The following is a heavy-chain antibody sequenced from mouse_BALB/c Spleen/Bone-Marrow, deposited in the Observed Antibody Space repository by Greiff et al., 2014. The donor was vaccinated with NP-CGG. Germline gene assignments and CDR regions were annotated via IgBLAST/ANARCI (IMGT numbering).Heavy chain of an antibody. CDR1: GFNIKDTY. Sequence: VQLKQSGAELVKPGASVKLSCTASGFNIKDTYMHWVKQRPEQGLEWIGRIDLANGNTKYDPKFQGQATITADTSSNIVYLQLIRLTSEDTAGYYCASYDYGWYFDVWGAGTTVTVSS. CDR3: ASYDYGWYFDV. V-gene: IGHV14-3*02. D-gene: IGHD2-4*01. J-gene: IGHJ1*01. CDR2: IDLANGNT.